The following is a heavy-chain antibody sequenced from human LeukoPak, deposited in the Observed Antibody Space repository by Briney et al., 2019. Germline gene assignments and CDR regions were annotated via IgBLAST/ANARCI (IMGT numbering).Heavy chain of an antibody. CDR2: IYYSGST. CDR3: AREGAPSGFDY. Sequence: PSETLSLTCTVSGGSISSYYWSWIRQPPGKGLEWIGYIYYSGSTNYNPSLKSRGTISVDTSKNQFSLKLSSVTAADTAVYYCAREGAPSGFDYWGQGTLVTVSS. J-gene: IGHJ4*02. V-gene: IGHV4-59*01. CDR1: GGSISSYY. D-gene: IGHD3-10*01.